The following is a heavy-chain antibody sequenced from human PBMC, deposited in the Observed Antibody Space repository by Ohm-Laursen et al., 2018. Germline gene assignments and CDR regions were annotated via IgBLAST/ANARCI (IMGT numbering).Heavy chain of an antibody. CDR3: ARVRGWYFDY. CDR2: IYYSGST. Sequence: TLSLTCTVSGGSISSGGYHWSWIRQHPGKGLEWIGYIYYSGSTYYNPSLKSLVTISVDTSKNQFSLKLSSVTAADTAVYYCARVRGWYFDYWGQGTLVTVSS. D-gene: IGHD5-24*01. J-gene: IGHJ4*02. V-gene: IGHV4-31*01. CDR1: GGSISSGGYH.